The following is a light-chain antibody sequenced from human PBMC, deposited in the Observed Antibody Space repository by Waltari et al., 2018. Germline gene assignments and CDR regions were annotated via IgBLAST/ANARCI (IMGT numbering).Light chain of an antibody. CDR1: SSDIGRYNY. CDR3: SSYTTVTTVI. J-gene: IGLJ2*01. Sequence: QSALTQPASVSGSPGQSITISCTGTSSDIGRYNYVSWYQQHPGKAPKLMIYDVNNRPSGVSSRFSGSKSGNTASLTISGLQAEDEADYYCSSYTTVTTVIFGGGTKLTVV. V-gene: IGLV2-14*01. CDR2: DVN.